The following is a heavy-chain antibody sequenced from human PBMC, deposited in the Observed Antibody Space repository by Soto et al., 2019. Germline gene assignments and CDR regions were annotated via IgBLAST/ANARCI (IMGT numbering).Heavy chain of an antibody. D-gene: IGHD1-26*01. V-gene: IGHV1-2*02. J-gene: IGHJ6*02. CDR2: INPNSGDT. Sequence: ASVKVSCKASGYTFTGYYVHWVRQAPGQGLEWMGWINPNSGDTYLAQRFQGRVTMNRDTSIGTAYMELRGLTSDDTAEYYCAKGGAIVAAGTRVYLYNAMDVWRQGTTVTVSS. CDR3: AKGGAIVAAGTRVYLYNAMDV. CDR1: GYTFTGYY.